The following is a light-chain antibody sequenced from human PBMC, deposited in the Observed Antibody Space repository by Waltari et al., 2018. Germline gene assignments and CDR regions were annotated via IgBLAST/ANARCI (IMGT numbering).Light chain of an antibody. V-gene: IGKV3-20*01. CDR3: QHYVSLPVT. CDR2: HAS. Sequence: EIVLTQSPGTLSLSPGERATLSCRASQSLSIYLAWYQQKPGRAPRLLIYHASRRATGVPDRFSSSGSGTDFSLTISRLEPEDFAVYYCQHYVSLPVTFGQGTKVEIK. J-gene: IGKJ1*01. CDR1: QSLSIY.